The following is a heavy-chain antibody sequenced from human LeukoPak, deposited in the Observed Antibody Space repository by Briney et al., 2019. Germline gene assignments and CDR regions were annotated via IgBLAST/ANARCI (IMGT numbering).Heavy chain of an antibody. J-gene: IGHJ5*02. D-gene: IGHD6-13*01. CDR2: IYYSGST. Sequence: PSETLSLTCSVSGDSISSSSYCWGWIRQTPGKGLEWIASIYYSGSTEYNPSLQSRVTISVDTSRNEFSLKLRSVTAADTAVYFSASVFAAGPTWSAPWDREPLVT. CDR1: GDSISSSSYC. V-gene: IGHV4-39*07. CDR3: ASVFAAGPTWSAP.